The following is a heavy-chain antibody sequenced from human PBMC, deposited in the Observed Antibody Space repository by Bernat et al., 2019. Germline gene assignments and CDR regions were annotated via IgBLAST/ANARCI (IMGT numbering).Heavy chain of an antibody. D-gene: IGHD2-15*01. V-gene: IGHV3-23*04. Sequence: VQLVESGGGLVQPGGSLRLSCGASGFTFSSFAMSWVRQAAGRGLEWVSGISGSGDSTYYADSVKGRFTISRDNSKNTLYLQMNSLRAEDTAVYYCAKGIYPKGYCSGGNCYYYFYGMDVWGQGTTVTVSS. J-gene: IGHJ6*02. CDR3: AKGIYPKGYCSGGNCYYYFYGMDV. CDR1: GFTFSSFA. CDR2: ISGSGDST.